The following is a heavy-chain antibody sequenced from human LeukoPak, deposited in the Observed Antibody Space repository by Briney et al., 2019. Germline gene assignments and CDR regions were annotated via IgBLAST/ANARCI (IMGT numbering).Heavy chain of an antibody. CDR1: GDSISSSRFY. Sequence: SETLSLTCTVSGDSISSSRFYWAWIRQPPGKGLEWIGSILYTGRTFYNPSLKSRVTISVDTSKNQFSLRLGSVTASDTAVYYCARRDVGATVDYWGQGTLVTVSS. CDR2: ILYTGRT. V-gene: IGHV4-39*01. CDR3: ARRDVGATVDY. D-gene: IGHD1-26*01. J-gene: IGHJ4*02.